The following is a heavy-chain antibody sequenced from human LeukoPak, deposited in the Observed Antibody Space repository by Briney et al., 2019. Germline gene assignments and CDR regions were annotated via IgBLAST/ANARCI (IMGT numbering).Heavy chain of an antibody. CDR2: ISYDGSNK. CDR3: ARGHIVVVTWGDY. J-gene: IGHJ4*02. CDR1: GFTFSSYA. D-gene: IGHD2-21*02. Sequence: GGSLRLSCAASGFTFSSYAMHWVRQAPGKGLEWVAVISYDGSNKYYADSVKGRFTISRDNSKDTLYLQMNSLRAEDTAVYYCARGHIVVVTWGDYWGQGTLVTVSS. V-gene: IGHV3-30-3*01.